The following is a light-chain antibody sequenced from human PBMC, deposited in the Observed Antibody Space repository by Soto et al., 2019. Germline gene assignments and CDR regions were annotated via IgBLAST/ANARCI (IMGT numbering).Light chain of an antibody. J-gene: IGLJ1*01. Sequence: QSVLAQPPSVSGAPGQGVTISCTGSSSNIGSNYDVHWYKHLPGTAPKLLIYGNSNRPSGVPDRFSGSKSGTSASLAITGLQAEDEADYYCQSFDSSLSGYVFGTGTKVTVL. CDR1: SSNIGSNYD. CDR2: GNS. CDR3: QSFDSSLSGYV. V-gene: IGLV1-40*01.